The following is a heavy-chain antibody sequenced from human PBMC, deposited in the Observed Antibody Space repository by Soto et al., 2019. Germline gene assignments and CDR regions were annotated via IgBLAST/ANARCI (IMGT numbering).Heavy chain of an antibody. D-gene: IGHD3-16*01. Sequence: QITLKESGPTLVKPTQTLTLTCTFSGFSLTTSGVGVAWIHQPPGKALEWLALIYWDDDKRYSPSLKSRLTITKETSKNHVVLIMTNMDPVDTATYYCARLFGGYFDYWGQGTLVTVSS. CDR3: ARLFGGYFDY. J-gene: IGHJ4*02. V-gene: IGHV2-5*02. CDR1: GFSLTTSGVG. CDR2: IYWDDDK.